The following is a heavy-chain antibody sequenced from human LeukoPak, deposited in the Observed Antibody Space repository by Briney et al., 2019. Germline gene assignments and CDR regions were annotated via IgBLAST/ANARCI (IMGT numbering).Heavy chain of an antibody. CDR3: ARININHILIDWFDP. CDR2: ISGSGGST. Sequence: GGSLRLSCAASGFTFSSYAMSWVRQAPGKGLEWVSAISGSGGSTYYANSVKGRFTISRDGSKNTVSLQMNSLRTEDTAVYYCARININHILIDWFDPWGQGTLVTVSS. J-gene: IGHJ5*02. D-gene: IGHD3-3*02. V-gene: IGHV3-23*01. CDR1: GFTFSSYA.